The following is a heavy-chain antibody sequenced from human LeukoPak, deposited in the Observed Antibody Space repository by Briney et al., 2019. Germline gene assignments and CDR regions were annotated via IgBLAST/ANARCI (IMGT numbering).Heavy chain of an antibody. J-gene: IGHJ3*01. Sequence: PGGSLRLSCAASGFTFSSYEMNWVRQAPGKGLEWVSYISSSGSTIYYADSVKGRFTISRDNAKNSLYLQMNSLRAEDTAVYYCARGHIVVVTGDAFDLWGQGTLVTVSS. CDR2: ISSSGSTI. CDR1: GFTFSSYE. D-gene: IGHD2-21*02. V-gene: IGHV3-48*03. CDR3: ARGHIVVVTGDAFDL.